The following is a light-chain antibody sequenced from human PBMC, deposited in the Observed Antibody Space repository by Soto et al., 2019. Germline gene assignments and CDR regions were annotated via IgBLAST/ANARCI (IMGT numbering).Light chain of an antibody. Sequence: QSVLTQPASVSGSPGQSITISCTGTSSDVGAYNSVAWYQHNPGKAPKLMIYDVSNRPSGVSSRFSGSKSANTASLSISGLQDDDEADYYRSSYTSSSTLVFGAGTKLTVL. CDR2: DVS. V-gene: IGLV2-14*01. CDR1: SSDVGAYNS. J-gene: IGLJ1*01. CDR3: SSYTSSSTLV.